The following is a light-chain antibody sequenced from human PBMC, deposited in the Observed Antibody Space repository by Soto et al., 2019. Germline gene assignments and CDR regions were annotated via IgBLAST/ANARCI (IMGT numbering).Light chain of an antibody. CDR2: AAT. J-gene: IGKJ1*01. CDR3: QQYNRYPA. CDR1: QTIDTY. V-gene: IGKV1-39*01. Sequence: DIQLTQSPSSLSASVGDRVTITCRASQTIDTYLNWYQHKPGTAPKVLIYAATYLQDGVPSRFSGTGSGADFTLTISSLQPEDFATYYCQQYNRYPAFGQGTKVDIK.